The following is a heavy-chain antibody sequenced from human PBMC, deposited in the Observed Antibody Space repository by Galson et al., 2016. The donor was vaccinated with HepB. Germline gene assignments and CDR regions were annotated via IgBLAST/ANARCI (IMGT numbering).Heavy chain of an antibody. V-gene: IGHV1-24*01. Sequence: SVKVSCKVSGYTLTDLSMHWVRQAPGKGLEWIGGFDPELGETIYAQKFQGRVTMTDDTSVDTAYMELNSLKSEDTAVYYCATALIIRRGVIVNPFDLWGQGTLVTVSS. CDR1: GYTLTDLS. D-gene: IGHD3-10*01. J-gene: IGHJ4*02. CDR3: ATALIIRRGVIVNPFDL. CDR2: FDPELGET.